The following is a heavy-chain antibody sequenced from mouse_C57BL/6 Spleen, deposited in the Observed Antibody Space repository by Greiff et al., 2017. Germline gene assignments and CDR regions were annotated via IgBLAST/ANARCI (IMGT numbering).Heavy chain of an antibody. CDR2: IHPNSGST. J-gene: IGHJ4*01. D-gene: IGHD1-1*01. V-gene: IGHV1-64*01. CDR3: AVTTGPVAMDT. Sequence: VQLQQPGAELVKPGASVKLSCKASGYTFTSYWMHWVKQRPGQGLEWIGMIHPNSGSTNYNEKFKSKATLTVDKSSSTAYMQLCSLSSEDTAVYYCAVTTGPVAMDTWGQGTSVTVSS. CDR1: GYTFTSYW.